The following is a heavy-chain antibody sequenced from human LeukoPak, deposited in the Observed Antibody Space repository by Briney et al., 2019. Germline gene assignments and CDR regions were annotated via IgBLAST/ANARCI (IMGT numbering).Heavy chain of an antibody. V-gene: IGHV3-21*06. CDR3: ARGTNWSPLDFDY. Sequence: GGSLRLSCVASGFTFSSYNMHWVRQAPGKGLEWVSTISSTTDNYNYYAGSVKGRFTISRDNARNSLYLQMNSLRVEDTAVYYCARGTNWSPLDFDYWGQGTLVTVPS. J-gene: IGHJ4*02. CDR2: ISSTTDNYN. CDR1: GFTFSSYN. D-gene: IGHD1-20*01.